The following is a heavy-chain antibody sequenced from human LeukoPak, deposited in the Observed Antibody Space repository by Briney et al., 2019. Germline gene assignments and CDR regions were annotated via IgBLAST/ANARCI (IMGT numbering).Heavy chain of an antibody. Sequence: SGGSLRLSCAASGFTFSRSWMNWVRQAPGKGLEWVSSISSSSSYIYYADSVKGRFTISRDNAKNSLYLQMNSLRAEDTAVYYCAREDIVVVPANLNWFDPWGQGTLVTVSS. CDR2: ISSSSSYI. J-gene: IGHJ5*02. CDR3: AREDIVVVPANLNWFDP. D-gene: IGHD2-2*01. V-gene: IGHV3-21*01. CDR1: GFTFSRSW.